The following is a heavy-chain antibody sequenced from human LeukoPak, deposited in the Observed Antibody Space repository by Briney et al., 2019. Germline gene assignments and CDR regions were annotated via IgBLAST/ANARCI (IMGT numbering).Heavy chain of an antibody. Sequence: PSETLSLTCTVSGGSISSYYWSWIRQPPGKGLEWIGCIYYSGSTNYNPSLKSRVTISVDTSKNQFSLKLSSVTAADTAVYYCARVASSGYSYGLDYFDYWGQGTLVTVSS. D-gene: IGHD5-18*01. V-gene: IGHV4-59*01. J-gene: IGHJ4*02. CDR2: IYYSGST. CDR3: ARVASSGYSYGLDYFDY. CDR1: GGSISSYY.